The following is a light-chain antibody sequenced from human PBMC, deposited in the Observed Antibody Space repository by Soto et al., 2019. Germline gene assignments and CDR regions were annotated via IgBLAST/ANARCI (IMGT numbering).Light chain of an antibody. V-gene: IGLV2-11*01. CDR2: DVS. Sequence: QSVLTQPRSVSGSPGQSVTISCTGTSSDVGGYNYVSWYQQHPGKAPKLMISDVSKRPSGVPDRFSGCKSGNTASLTISALQAEDEADYYCCSYAGSYTRVFGGGTKVTVL. CDR3: CSYAGSYTRV. CDR1: SSDVGGYNY. J-gene: IGLJ3*02.